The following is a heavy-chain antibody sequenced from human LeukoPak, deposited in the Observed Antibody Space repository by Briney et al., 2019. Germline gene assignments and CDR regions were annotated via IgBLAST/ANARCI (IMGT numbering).Heavy chain of an antibody. CDR2: MNPNSGNT. Sequence: ASVKVSCKASGYTFTSYGISWVRQATGQGLEWMGWMNPNSGNTGYAQKFQGRVTITRNTSISTAYMELSSLRSEDTAVYYCARVHLPPEGFDTWGQGTMVTVSS. V-gene: IGHV1-8*03. CDR1: GYTFTSYG. J-gene: IGHJ3*02. D-gene: IGHD1-14*01. CDR3: ARVHLPPEGFDT.